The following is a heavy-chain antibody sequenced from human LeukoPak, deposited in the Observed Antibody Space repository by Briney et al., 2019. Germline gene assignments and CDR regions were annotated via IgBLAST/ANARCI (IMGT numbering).Heavy chain of an antibody. Sequence: SQTLSLTCTVSGGSINSYWSWIRQPAGKGLEWIGRISGSGTITYNPALQSRLSISIDTSKNQFSLKLMSVTAADTAVYYCARDSGTTGEVKFDPWGQGTLVTVSS. V-gene: IGHV4-4*07. J-gene: IGHJ5*02. CDR3: ARDSGTTGEVKFDP. D-gene: IGHD3-10*01. CDR1: GGSINSY. CDR2: ISGSGTI.